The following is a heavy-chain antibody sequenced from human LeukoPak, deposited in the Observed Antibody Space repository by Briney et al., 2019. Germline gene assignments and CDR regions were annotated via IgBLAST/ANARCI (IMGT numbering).Heavy chain of an antibody. D-gene: IGHD7-27*01. J-gene: IGHJ4*02. CDR1: GFTFSAYT. V-gene: IGHV3-23*01. CDR3: AIDPNWGTHS. Sequence: GGSLRLSCAASGFTFSAYTMYWVRHPPGKRLEWVSIIGNNGGGIHYADSVKGRFTISRDNFKNALYLQMNSLRVEDTAVYYCAIDPNWGTHSWGQGVLVTVSS. CDR2: IGNNGGGI.